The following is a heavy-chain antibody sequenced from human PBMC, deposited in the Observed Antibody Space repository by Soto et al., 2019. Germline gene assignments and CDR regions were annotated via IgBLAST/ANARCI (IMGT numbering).Heavy chain of an antibody. Sequence: QVQLQQWGAGLLKPSETLSLTCAVYGGPLSGKYWSWIRQPPGKGLEWIGEINHSGSTIYNPSLKSRVTISVDTTKNQFPLHLGSVTAADMALYYGASERDYGMDVWGQGTTVTVSS. CDR1: GGPLSGKY. CDR2: INHSGST. V-gene: IGHV4-34*01. CDR3: ASERDYGMDV. J-gene: IGHJ6*02.